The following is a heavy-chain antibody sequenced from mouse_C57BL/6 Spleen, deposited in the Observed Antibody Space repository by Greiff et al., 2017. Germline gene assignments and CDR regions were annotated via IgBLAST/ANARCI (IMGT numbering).Heavy chain of an antibody. CDR3: ARDSVVATRAWFAY. Sequence: EVKLVESGGGLVKPGGSLKLSCAASGFTFSDYGMHWVRQAPEKGLEWVAYISRGSSTIYYADTVKGRFTISRDNAKNTLFLQMTSLRSEDTAMYYCARDSVVATRAWFAYWGQGTLVTVSA. V-gene: IGHV5-17*01. CDR1: GFTFSDYG. D-gene: IGHD1-1*01. CDR2: ISRGSSTI. J-gene: IGHJ3*01.